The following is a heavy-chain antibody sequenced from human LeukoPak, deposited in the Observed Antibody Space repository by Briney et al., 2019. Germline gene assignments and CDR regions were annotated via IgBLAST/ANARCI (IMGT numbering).Heavy chain of an antibody. CDR3: ARAMPHDNWFDP. CDR2: INGDASNT. Sequence: GGSLRLSCAASGLTFNSYWMHWVRQVAGKGLVWVARINGDASNTTYANSVKGRFTISRDNAKNTLYLQMNSLRVDDTAVYYCARAMPHDNWFDPWGQGSLVTVSS. V-gene: IGHV3-74*03. CDR1: GLTFNSYW. D-gene: IGHD2-2*01. J-gene: IGHJ5*02.